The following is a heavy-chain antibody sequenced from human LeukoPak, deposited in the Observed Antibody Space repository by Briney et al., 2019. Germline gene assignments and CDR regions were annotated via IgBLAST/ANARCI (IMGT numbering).Heavy chain of an antibody. CDR2: ISSSSSYI. V-gene: IGHV3-21*01. J-gene: IGHJ4*02. CDR3: ARDPGIAAADPY. CDR1: GFTFSSYS. Sequence: GGSLRLSCAASGFTFSSYSMNWVRQAPGKGLEWVSSISSSSSYIYYADSVKGRFTISRDSAKNSLYLQMNSLRAEDTAVYSCARDPGIAAADPYWGQGTLVTVSS. D-gene: IGHD6-13*01.